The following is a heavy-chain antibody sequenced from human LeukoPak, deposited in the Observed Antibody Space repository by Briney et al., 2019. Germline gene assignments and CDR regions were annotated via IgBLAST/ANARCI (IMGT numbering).Heavy chain of an antibody. CDR3: ARDGDYSFDY. V-gene: IGHV3-30*04. D-gene: IGHD4-11*01. CDR1: GFTFSSYA. J-gene: IGHJ4*02. Sequence: PGKSLRLSCATSGFTFSSYAMHWVRQAPGKGLEWVAVISYDGSNKYYADSVKGRFTISRDNSKNTLYLQMNSLRAEDTAVYYCARDGDYSFDYWGQGTLVTVSS. CDR2: ISYDGSNK.